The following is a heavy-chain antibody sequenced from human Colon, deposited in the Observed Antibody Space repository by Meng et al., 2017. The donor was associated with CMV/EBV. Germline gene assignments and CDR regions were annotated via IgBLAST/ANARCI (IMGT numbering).Heavy chain of an antibody. J-gene: IGHJ3*01. CDR2: IYPSDSDT. CDR3: ARRRGGTGAFNV. V-gene: IGHV5-51*01. CDR1: GYSFATSW. D-gene: IGHD3-16*01. Sequence: GESLKISCKDSGYSFATSWIGWVRQMPGKGLEWMGIIYPSDSDTRYSPSFQGQATISVDKSINTAYLQWSSLKASDTAMYFCARRRGGTGAFNVWGHGTMVTVS.